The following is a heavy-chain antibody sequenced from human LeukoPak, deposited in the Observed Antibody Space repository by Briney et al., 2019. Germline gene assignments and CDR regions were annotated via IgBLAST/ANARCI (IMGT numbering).Heavy chain of an antibody. CDR3: ARADLRWYHVDY. Sequence: PGGSLRLSCAASGFTFSSYWMHWVRQAPGKGLVWVSRINSDGSSTSYADSVKGRFTISRDNAKNTLYLQMNSLRAEDTAVYYCARADLRWYHVDYWGQGTLVTVSS. CDR2: INSDGSST. V-gene: IGHV3-74*01. CDR1: GFTFSSYW. J-gene: IGHJ4*02. D-gene: IGHD4-23*01.